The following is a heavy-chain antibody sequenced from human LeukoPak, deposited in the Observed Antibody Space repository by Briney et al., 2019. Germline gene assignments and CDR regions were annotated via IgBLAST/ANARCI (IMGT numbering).Heavy chain of an antibody. V-gene: IGHV3-11*04. D-gene: IGHD3-9*01. CDR2: ISSSGSTI. J-gene: IGHJ5*02. CDR1: GFTFSDYY. Sequence: GGSLRLSCAASGFTFSDYYMSWIRQAPGKGLEWVSYISSSGSTIYYADSVKGRFTISGDNAKNSLYLQMNSLRAEDTAVYYCARGVRYFDWLLPRGWFDPWGQGTLVTVSS. CDR3: ARGVRYFDWLLPRGWFDP.